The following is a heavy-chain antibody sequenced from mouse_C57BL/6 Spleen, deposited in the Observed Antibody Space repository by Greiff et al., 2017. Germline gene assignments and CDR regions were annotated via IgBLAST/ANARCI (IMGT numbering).Heavy chain of an antibody. D-gene: IGHD2-1*01. CDR1: GYTFTSYW. J-gene: IGHJ3*01. V-gene: IGHV1-61*01. Sequence: QVQLQQPGAELVRPGSSVKLSCKASGYTFTSYWMDWVKPRPGQGLEWIGNIYPSDSETHYNQKFKDKATLTVDKSSSTAYMQLSSLTSEDSAVYYCARVGGPYGNYEGFAYWGQGTLVTVSA. CDR3: ARVGGPYGNYEGFAY. CDR2: IYPSDSET.